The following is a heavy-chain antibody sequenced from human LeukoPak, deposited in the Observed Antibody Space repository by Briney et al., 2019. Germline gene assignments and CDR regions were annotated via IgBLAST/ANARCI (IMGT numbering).Heavy chain of an antibody. Sequence: SETLSLTCTVSGGSISSCYWSWIRQPPGKGLEWIGYIYYSGSTNYNPSLKSRVTISVDTSKNQFSLKLSSVTAADTAVYYCARLRDRGLRLGELSPFDYWGQGTLVTVSS. CDR1: GGSISSCY. CDR2: IYYSGST. J-gene: IGHJ4*02. D-gene: IGHD3-16*02. CDR3: ARLRDRGLRLGELSPFDY. V-gene: IGHV4-59*08.